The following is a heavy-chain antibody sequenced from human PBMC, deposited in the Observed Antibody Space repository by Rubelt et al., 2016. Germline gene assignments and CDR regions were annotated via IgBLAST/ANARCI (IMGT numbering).Heavy chain of an antibody. Sequence: QVQLQQWGAGLLKPSETLSLTCAVYGGSFSGYYWSWIRQPPGKGLAWIGEINHSGSTNYNPSLKSRVTISVDTSKNQFSLKLSSVTAADTAVYYCARGEMATGVDYWGQGTLVTVSS. V-gene: IGHV4-34*01. CDR2: INHSGST. CDR1: GGSFSGYY. CDR3: ARGEMATGVDY. D-gene: IGHD5-24*01. J-gene: IGHJ4*02.